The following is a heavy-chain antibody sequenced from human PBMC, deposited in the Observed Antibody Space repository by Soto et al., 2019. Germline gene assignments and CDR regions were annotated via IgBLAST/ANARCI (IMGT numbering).Heavy chain of an antibody. V-gene: IGHV1-18*01. D-gene: IGHD3-10*01. CDR1: GNTFASHG. J-gene: IGHJ4*02. CDR3: AGGDPRGVAVVRDY. Sequence: GPEVKKPGASVKVSCKASGNTFASHGFSWVRQAPGQGLEWMGWISGFNGQTNYALKFQGRVTLTTDTSTSTAYMELRSLRTDDTAVDFWAGGDPRGVAVVRDYWGQGTLVTVSS. CDR2: ISGFNGQT.